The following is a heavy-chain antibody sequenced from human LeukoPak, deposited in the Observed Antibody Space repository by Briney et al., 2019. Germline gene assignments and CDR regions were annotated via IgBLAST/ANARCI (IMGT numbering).Heavy chain of an antibody. CDR1: GGSISSGSYY. CDR2: IYTSGST. CDR3: ARDRGGYGAQQDY. J-gene: IGHJ4*02. Sequence: PSETLSLTCTVSGGSISSGSYYWSWIRQPAGKGLEWIGRIYTSGSTNYNPSLKSRVTISVDTSKNQFSLKLSSVTAADTAVYYCARDRGGYGAQQDYWGRGTLVTVSS. V-gene: IGHV4-61*02. D-gene: IGHD3-16*01.